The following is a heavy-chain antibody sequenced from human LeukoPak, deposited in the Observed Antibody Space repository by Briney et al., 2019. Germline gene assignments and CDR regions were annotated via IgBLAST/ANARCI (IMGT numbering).Heavy chain of an antibody. J-gene: IGHJ2*01. CDR1: GFT. Sequence: PGGSLRLSCTVSGFTWVRQTPGKGLEWVAVISYDGNDKYYAPSTEGRFTISRDNAKDTLFLQMDRLTTEDTAVYYCTRTGGYSYGLNSYFDVWGRDTLVTVSS. CDR2: ISYDGNDK. D-gene: IGHD5-18*01. V-gene: IGHV3-30*04. CDR3: TRTGGYSYGLNSYFDV.